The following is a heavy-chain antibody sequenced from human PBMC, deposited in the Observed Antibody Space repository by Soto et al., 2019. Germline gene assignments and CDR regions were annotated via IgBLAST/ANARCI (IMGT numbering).Heavy chain of an antibody. J-gene: IGHJ6*02. V-gene: IGHV1-18*01. D-gene: IGHD2-2*01. CDR2: ISAYNGNT. Sequence: QVQLVQSGAEVKKPGASVKVSCKASGYTFTSYGISWVRQAPGQGLEWMGWISAYNGNTTYAQKLQGRVTMTTDTSTSTAYMELRSLRSDDTAVYYCARDRDIVVVPAALTHYYYYGMDVWGQGTTVTVSS. CDR1: GYTFTSYG. CDR3: ARDRDIVVVPAALTHYYYYGMDV.